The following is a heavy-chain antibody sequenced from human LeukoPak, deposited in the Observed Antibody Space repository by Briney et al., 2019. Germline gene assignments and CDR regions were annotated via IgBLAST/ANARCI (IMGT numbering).Heavy chain of an antibody. CDR2: ISSSSSTI. CDR1: GFTFSSYS. CDR3: ARAPLLWFGELGADY. V-gene: IGHV3-48*01. Sequence: GGSLRLSCAASGFTFSSYSMNWVRQAPGKGLEWVSYISSSSSTIYYADSVKGRFTISRDNAKNSLYLQMNRLRAEDTAVYYCARAPLLWFGELGADYWGQGTLVTVSS. J-gene: IGHJ4*02. D-gene: IGHD3-10*01.